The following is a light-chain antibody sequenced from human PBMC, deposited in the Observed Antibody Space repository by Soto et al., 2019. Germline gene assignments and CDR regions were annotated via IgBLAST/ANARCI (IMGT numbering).Light chain of an antibody. CDR1: QGIRND. CDR3: QHYNSYSEA. CDR2: AAS. Sequence: DVQMTQSPSSLSASLGDRVTITCLASQGIRNDLGWYQQKPRKAPKRLIYAASSLQGGVTSRCSGSGSGTEFTLTISSLQHDDFATYYCQHYNSYSEAFGQGTKVDIK. V-gene: IGKV1-17*01. J-gene: IGKJ1*01.